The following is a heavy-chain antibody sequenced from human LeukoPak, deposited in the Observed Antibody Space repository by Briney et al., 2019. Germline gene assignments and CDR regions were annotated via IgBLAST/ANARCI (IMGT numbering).Heavy chain of an antibody. CDR3: TKDPAVAGTRFDY. CDR2: ISGSGGST. CDR1: GFTFSTYS. Sequence: PGGSLRLSCAASGFTFSTYSMNWVRQAPGKGLEWVSTISGSGGSTYYADSVKGRFTISRDNSKNTLYLQMNSMRAEHTALYSCTKDPAVAGTRFDYWGQGTLVSVSS. J-gene: IGHJ4*02. V-gene: IGHV3-23*01. D-gene: IGHD6-13*01.